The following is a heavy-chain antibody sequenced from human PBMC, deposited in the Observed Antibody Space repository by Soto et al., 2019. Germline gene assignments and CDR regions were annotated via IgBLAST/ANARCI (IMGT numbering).Heavy chain of an antibody. V-gene: IGHV3-7*03. CDR3: VIDFSYCTDGVCRPSPLVGFDV. Sequence: PGGYLRLSCAVYGFSLRIYWMTWVRQTPGKGQEWVANINQHGTEDYYGDSVRGRFTISRDNADNHLYLQMNNLRAEDTAVYFCVIDFSYCTDGVCRPSPLVGFDVGGLGTMVTVS. CDR1: GFSLRIYW. D-gene: IGHD2-8*01. CDR2: INQHGTED. J-gene: IGHJ3*01.